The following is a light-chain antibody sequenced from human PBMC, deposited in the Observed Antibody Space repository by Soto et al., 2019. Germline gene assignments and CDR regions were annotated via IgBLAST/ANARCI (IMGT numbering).Light chain of an antibody. CDR3: QQNNTYWT. J-gene: IGKJ1*01. CDR2: KAS. CDR1: QSIYDW. V-gene: IGKV1-5*03. Sequence: DIQMTQSPSTLSASVGDRVTITCRASQSIYDWLAWYQQKPGKAPKLLIYKASNLESGVPTRFSGSASGTEFTLTISSLQPDYFATYYCQQNNTYWTFGQGTKVEIK.